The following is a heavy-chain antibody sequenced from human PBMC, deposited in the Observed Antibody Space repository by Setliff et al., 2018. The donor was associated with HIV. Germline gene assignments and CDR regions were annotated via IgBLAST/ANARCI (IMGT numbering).Heavy chain of an antibody. CDR2: INYSGSA. J-gene: IGHJ4*02. CDR1: GFTVSSNY. D-gene: IGHD6-13*01. CDR3: ARDRQIAAASRSFEL. V-gene: IGHV3-53*01. Sequence: PGGSLRLSCAASGFTVSSNYMTWVRQAPGKGLEWVSVINYSGSAKYADSVKGRFTISRDSSKNTVFLQMNSLRAEDTAVYYCARDRQIAAASRSFELWGQGTLVTVSS.